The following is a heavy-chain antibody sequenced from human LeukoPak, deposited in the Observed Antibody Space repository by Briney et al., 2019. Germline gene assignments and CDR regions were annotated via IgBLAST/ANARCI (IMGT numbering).Heavy chain of an antibody. CDR3: AKDRHGYYQPVDY. Sequence: GGSLRLSCAASGFAFSSHAMNWVRQAPGKGLEWVSSVSGSGSNTYCTDSVKGRFTISRDNSKNTLYLQMNSLTAEDTALYYCAKDRHGYYQPVDYWGQGTLVTVSS. CDR1: GFAFSSHA. CDR2: VSGSGSNT. V-gene: IGHV3-23*01. D-gene: IGHD3-22*01. J-gene: IGHJ4*02.